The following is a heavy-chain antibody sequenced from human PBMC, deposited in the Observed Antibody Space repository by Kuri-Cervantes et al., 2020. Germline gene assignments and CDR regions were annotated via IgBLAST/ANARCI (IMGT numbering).Heavy chain of an antibody. V-gene: IGHV4-39*07. CDR3: ARDRAGGSGSWGFDY. CDR1: GFSLSTSGMC. D-gene: IGHD3-10*01. CDR2: IYYSGST. Sequence: SGPTLVKSTQTLTLTCTFSGFSLSTSGMCVSWIRQPPGKALEWIGSIYYSGSTYYNPSLKSRVTISVDTSKNQFSLKLSSVTAADTAVYYCARDRAGGSGSWGFDYWGQGTLVTVSS. J-gene: IGHJ4*02.